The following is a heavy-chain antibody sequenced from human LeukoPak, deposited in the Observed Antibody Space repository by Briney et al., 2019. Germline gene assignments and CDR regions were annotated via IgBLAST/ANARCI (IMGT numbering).Heavy chain of an antibody. J-gene: IGHJ4*02. CDR3: ARDLRLGELSLSLFDY. Sequence: PGGSLRLSCAASGFTFSSYAMHWVRQAPGKGPEWVAVISYDGSNKYYADSVKGRFTISRDNSKNTLYLRMNSLRAEDTAAYYCARDLRLGELSLSLFDYWGQGSLVTVSS. CDR1: GFTFSSYA. D-gene: IGHD3-16*02. CDR2: ISYDGSNK. V-gene: IGHV3-30*01.